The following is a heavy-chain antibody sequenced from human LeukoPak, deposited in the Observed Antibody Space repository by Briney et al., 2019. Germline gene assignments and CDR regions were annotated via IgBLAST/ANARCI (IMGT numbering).Heavy chain of an antibody. J-gene: IGHJ2*01. V-gene: IGHV3-9*01. CDR3: VRSVVVVAATPTHFDL. CDR2: ISWSSGHM. CDR1: EFKFDDYA. Sequence: GRSLRLSCAAAEFKFDDYAMHWVRQGPGKGLGWVAGISWSSGHMEYAESVKGRFTISRDNARNALYLQMDGLRRDDTALYSCVRSVVVVAATPTHFDLWGRGTQVIVSS. D-gene: IGHD2-15*01.